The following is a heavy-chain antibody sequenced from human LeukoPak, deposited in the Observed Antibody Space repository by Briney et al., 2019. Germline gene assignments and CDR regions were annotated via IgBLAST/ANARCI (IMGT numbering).Heavy chain of an antibody. Sequence: GGSLRLSCAASGFTFSSYSMNWVRQAPGKGLEWVSSIDSRSSYIYYASSVKGRFTISRDNAKNSLYLQMNSLRVDDTAVYYCARANSGWPLGYWGQGTLVTVSS. V-gene: IGHV3-21*01. D-gene: IGHD6-19*01. J-gene: IGHJ4*02. CDR2: IDSRSSYI. CDR1: GFTFSSYS. CDR3: ARANSGWPLGY.